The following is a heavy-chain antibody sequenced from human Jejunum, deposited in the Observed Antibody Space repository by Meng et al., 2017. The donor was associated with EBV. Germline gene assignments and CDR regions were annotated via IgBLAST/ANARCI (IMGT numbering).Heavy chain of an antibody. Sequence: VPLVESGGGLVQPGGSLRLSCAASGFSFSGYWMEWVRQAPGKGLVWVSRIDSDGSNTNYADSVKGRFTISRDNAKNTLYLQMNSLRPEDTAVYYCARGNHGPDYWGQGTLVTVSS. CDR2: IDSDGSNT. J-gene: IGHJ4*02. V-gene: IGHV3-74*01. CDR1: GFSFSGYW. D-gene: IGHD1-14*01. CDR3: ARGNHGPDY.